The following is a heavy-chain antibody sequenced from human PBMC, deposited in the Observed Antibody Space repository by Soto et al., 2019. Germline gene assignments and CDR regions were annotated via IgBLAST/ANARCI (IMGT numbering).Heavy chain of an antibody. J-gene: IGHJ3*02. CDR1: GGTLSIYG. CDR3: ASPYTSSFAFDI. CDR2: TIPIFGTP. V-gene: IGHV1-69*06. Sequence: GASVKVSCKASGGTLSIYGSSWVRQAPGQGLEWMGGTIPIFGTPNYAQKFQGRVTITADKSTSTAYTELSSLRSEDTAVYYCASPYTSSFAFDIWGQGTVVTVSS. D-gene: IGHD6-6*01.